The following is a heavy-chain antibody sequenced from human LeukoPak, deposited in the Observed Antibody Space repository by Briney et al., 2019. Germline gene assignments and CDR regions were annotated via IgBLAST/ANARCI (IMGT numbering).Heavy chain of an antibody. CDR1: GFTSSIYS. J-gene: IGHJ4*02. D-gene: IGHD1-7*01. Sequence: GGSLRLSCAASGFTSSIYSMNWVRQAPGKGLEWVSYISSSSSTIYYADSVKGRFTISRDNAKNSLYLQMNSLRAEDTAVYYCARVGRITGTTVDYWGQGTLVTVSS. CDR2: ISSSSSTI. V-gene: IGHV3-48*01. CDR3: ARVGRITGTTVDY.